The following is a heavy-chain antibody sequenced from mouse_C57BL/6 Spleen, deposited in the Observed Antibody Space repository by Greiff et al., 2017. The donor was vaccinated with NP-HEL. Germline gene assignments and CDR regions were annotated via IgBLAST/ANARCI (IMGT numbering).Heavy chain of an antibody. D-gene: IGHD1-1*01. CDR1: GYTFTSYW. V-gene: IGHV1-69*01. J-gene: IGHJ2*01. Sequence: QVQLQQPGAELVMPGASVKLSCKASGYTFTSYWMHWVKQRPGQGLEWIGEIDPSDSYTNYNQKFKGKSTLTVDKSSSTAYMQLSSLTSEDSAVYYCARGGTVGFDYWGQGTTRTVSS. CDR3: ARGGTVGFDY. CDR2: IDPSDSYT.